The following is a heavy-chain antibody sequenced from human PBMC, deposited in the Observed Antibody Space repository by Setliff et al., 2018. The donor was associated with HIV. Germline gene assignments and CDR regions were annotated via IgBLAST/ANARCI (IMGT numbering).Heavy chain of an antibody. J-gene: IGHJ4*02. CDR3: VRAGAGQQLVDY. V-gene: IGHV4-34*01. CDR2: ANHSGST. CDR1: GGSFSGYY. Sequence: KTSETLSLTCAVYGGSFSGYYWSWIRQTPGKGLEWIGEANHSGSTNYNPSLKSRVSISVDTSKNQFSLKLHSVTAADTAVYYCVRAGAGQQLVDYWGLGTLVTVSS. D-gene: IGHD4-4*01.